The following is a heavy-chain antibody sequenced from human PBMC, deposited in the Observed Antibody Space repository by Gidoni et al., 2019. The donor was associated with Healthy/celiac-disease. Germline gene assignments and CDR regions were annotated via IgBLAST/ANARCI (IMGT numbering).Heavy chain of an antibody. J-gene: IGHJ3*02. CDR3: ARDVSVGYDSSGYYYQAFDI. CDR1: GFTFSRDS. D-gene: IGHD3-22*01. Sequence: EVQLVESGGGLVQHGGSLRLPCAASGFTFSRDSMNWVRQAPGKGLEWVSYISSSSSTIYYADSVKGRFTISRDNAKNLLYLQMNSLRDEDTAVYYCARDVSVGYDSSGYYYQAFDIWGQGTMVTVSS. CDR2: ISSSSSTI. V-gene: IGHV3-48*02.